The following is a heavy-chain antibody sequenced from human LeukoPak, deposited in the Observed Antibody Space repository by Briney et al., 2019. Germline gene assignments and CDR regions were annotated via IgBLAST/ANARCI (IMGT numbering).Heavy chain of an antibody. Sequence: PGGSLRLSCAASGFTFSSYSMNWVRQAPGKGLEWFSSISSSSSYIYYADSVKGRFTISRDNAKNSLYLQMNSLRAEDTAVYYCAREPTGTASCPWGQGTLVTVSS. CDR1: GFTFSSYS. CDR2: ISSSSSYI. CDR3: AREPTGTASCP. D-gene: IGHD5-18*01. V-gene: IGHV3-21*01. J-gene: IGHJ5*02.